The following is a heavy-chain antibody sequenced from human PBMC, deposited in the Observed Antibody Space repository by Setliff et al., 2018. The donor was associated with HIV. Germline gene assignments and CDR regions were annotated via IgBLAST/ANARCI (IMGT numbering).Heavy chain of an antibody. CDR3: ARPRYTYGTPPAFDI. V-gene: IGHV4-39*01. CDR1: GGSVSGHY. D-gene: IGHD5-18*01. J-gene: IGHJ3*02. CDR2: IYFSGST. Sequence: SETLSLTCAVYGGSVSGHYWGWIRQPPGKGLEWIGSIYFSGSTYYNPSLKSRVTISVDTSKNQFSLKLSSVTAADTAVYYCARPRYTYGTPPAFDIWGRGTVVTVSS.